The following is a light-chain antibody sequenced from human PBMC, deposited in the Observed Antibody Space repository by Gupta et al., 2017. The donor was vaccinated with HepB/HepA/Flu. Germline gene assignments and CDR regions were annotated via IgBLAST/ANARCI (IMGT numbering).Light chain of an antibody. CDR2: HVS. J-gene: IGLJ2*01. CDR3: SSFTSTSTDVV. V-gene: IGLV2-14*03. CDR1: SSDVGRYRY. Sequence: QSALTQPASVSVSPGQSITISCTGASSDVGRYRYVSWYQQHPGKAPKLIIYHVSDRPPGVSNRFSGSKSGNTASLTISGLQPEDEAHYYCSSFTSTSTDVVFGGGTKLTVL.